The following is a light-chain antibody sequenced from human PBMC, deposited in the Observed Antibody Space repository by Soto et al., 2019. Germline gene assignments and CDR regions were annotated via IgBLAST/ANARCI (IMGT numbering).Light chain of an antibody. V-gene: IGKV3-11*01. Sequence: EIVLTQSPVTLSLSPGERATLSCRASQSISSYLTWYQQKPGQAPRLLIYDASNRATGIPARFSGSGSGTDFTLTISNLEPEDFAIYYCQQRSNWPITFGQGTRLEIK. CDR3: QQRSNWPIT. J-gene: IGKJ5*01. CDR1: QSISSY. CDR2: DAS.